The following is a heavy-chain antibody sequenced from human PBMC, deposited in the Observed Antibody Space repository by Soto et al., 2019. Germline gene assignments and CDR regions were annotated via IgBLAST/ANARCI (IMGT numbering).Heavy chain of an antibody. Sequence: ASVKVSCKASGYTFTSYGISWVRQAPGQGLEWTGWISAYNGNTNYAQKLQGRVTMTTDTSTSTAYMELRSLRSDDTAVYYCARDFGKWELAPFDYWGQGTLVTVSS. CDR1: GYTFTSYG. J-gene: IGHJ4*02. V-gene: IGHV1-18*01. CDR3: ARDFGKWELAPFDY. D-gene: IGHD1-26*01. CDR2: ISAYNGNT.